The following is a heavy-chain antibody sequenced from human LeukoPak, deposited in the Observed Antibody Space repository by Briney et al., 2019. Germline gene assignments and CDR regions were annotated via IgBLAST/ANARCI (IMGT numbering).Heavy chain of an antibody. CDR1: GFTFSDYY. J-gene: IGHJ4*02. D-gene: IGHD6-13*01. Sequence: KSGGSLRLSCAASGFTFSDYYMSWIRQAPGKGLEWVSYISSSGSTIYYADSVKGRFTISRDNAKNSVYLQMNSLTDEDTGVYYCARGGGSGRYGLPFDSWGQGTLVTVSS. CDR3: ARGGGSGRYGLPFDS. V-gene: IGHV3-11*04. CDR2: ISSSGSTI.